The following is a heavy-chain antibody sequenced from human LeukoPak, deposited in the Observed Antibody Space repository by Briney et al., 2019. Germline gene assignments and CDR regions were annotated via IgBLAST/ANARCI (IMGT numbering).Heavy chain of an antibody. CDR2: INKDGTEK. D-gene: IGHD3-3*01. V-gene: IGHV3-7*01. Sequence: PGGSLRLFCAASGFTFSSYWMSWVRQVPGKGLEWVAHINKDGTEKYFVDSVKGRFTISRDNAKNSLYLQMNSLRAEDTAVYYCARLYYDFLSGAFDIWGQGTMVTVSS. CDR1: GFTFSSYW. J-gene: IGHJ3*02. CDR3: ARLYYDFLSGAFDI.